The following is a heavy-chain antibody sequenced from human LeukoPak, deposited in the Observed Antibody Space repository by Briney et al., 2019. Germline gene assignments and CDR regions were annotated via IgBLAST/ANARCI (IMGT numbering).Heavy chain of an antibody. J-gene: IGHJ4*02. D-gene: IGHD6-13*01. V-gene: IGHV3-23*01. CDR3: ARRSSAVGHFDY. Sequence: GGSLRLSCAASGFTFSSYAMTWVRQAPGKGLEWVSTCLTGNTTYYSDSVKGRFTISRDNSKNTLYLQMNRLTAEDTAVYYCARRSSAVGHFDYWGQGTLVTVSS. CDR1: GFTFSSYA. CDR2: CLTGNTT.